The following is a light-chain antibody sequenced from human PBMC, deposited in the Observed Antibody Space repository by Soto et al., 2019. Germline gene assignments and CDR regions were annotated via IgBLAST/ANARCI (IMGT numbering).Light chain of an antibody. CDR3: QQYNNWPIT. CDR1: QSVSSNY. Sequence: EIVLTQSPGTLSLSPGERATLSCRASQSVSSNYLAWYQQKPGQAPKVLIYRASSRATGIPDRFSGSGSGTDFTLTISRLEPEDFAVYYCQQYNNWPITFGQGTRLEIK. CDR2: RAS. V-gene: IGKV3-20*01. J-gene: IGKJ5*01.